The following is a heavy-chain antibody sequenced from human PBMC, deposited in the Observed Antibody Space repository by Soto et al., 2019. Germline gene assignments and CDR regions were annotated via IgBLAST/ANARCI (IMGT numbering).Heavy chain of an antibody. CDR1: GDSITTVGYY. Sequence: QVQLQESGPGLVKPSQTLSLTCTVSGDSITTVGYYWSWIRQHPGQGLEWIGFISYNGSTYYSSSLKGRVAITADTSKNQFSLKRNSVTAASWAVYFWTGVDYWGQGTLVTVS. CDR2: ISYNGST. CDR3: TGVDY. J-gene: IGHJ4*02. V-gene: IGHV4-31*03.